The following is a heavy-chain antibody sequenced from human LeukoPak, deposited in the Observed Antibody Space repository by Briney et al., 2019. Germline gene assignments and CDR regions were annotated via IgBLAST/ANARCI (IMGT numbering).Heavy chain of an antibody. D-gene: IGHD2-15*01. CDR3: ARLVRDDCSGSTCSLALDY. V-gene: IGHV4-59*01. J-gene: IGHJ4*02. CDR2: IHYTGST. Sequence: PSETLSLTCTVSGGSIGDFYWTWIRQTPGKGLEWIGYIHYTGSTNYNPSLESRVTISVEMSKHRFSLKLSSVTAADTAVYYCARLVRDDCSGSTCSLALDYWGQGTLVTVSS. CDR1: GGSIGDFY.